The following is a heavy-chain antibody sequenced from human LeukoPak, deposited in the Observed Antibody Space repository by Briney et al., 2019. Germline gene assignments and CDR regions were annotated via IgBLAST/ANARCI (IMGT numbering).Heavy chain of an antibody. CDR2: IIPIFGTA. CDR1: GGTFSSYA. CDR3: ARVGYQLLSYFDY. J-gene: IGHJ4*02. D-gene: IGHD2-2*01. V-gene: IGHV1-69*05. Sequence: GASVKVSCKASGGTFSSYAISWVRQAPGQGLEWMGGIIPIFGTANYAQKFQGRVTITTDESTSTAYMELSSLRSEDTAVYYCARVGYQLLSYFDYWGQGTLVTVSS.